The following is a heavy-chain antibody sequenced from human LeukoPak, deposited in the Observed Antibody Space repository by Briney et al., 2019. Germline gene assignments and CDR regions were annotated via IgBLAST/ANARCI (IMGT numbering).Heavy chain of an antibody. J-gene: IGHJ4*02. CDR3: AGDMTGNEDY. CDR2: LNEEGSIT. V-gene: IGHV3-74*01. CDR1: GFTFSRYW. Sequence: GGSLRLSCADSGFTFSRYWMHWVRQPPGKGLVWVSRLNEEGSITNYADSVKGRFTVSRDNAKHTVYLEMNSLRVGDTAVYYCAGDMTGNEDYWGQGIPVTVSS. D-gene: IGHD1-14*01.